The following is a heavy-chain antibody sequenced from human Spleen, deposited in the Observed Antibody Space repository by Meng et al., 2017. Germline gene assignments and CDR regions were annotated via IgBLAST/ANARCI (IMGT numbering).Heavy chain of an antibody. V-gene: IGHV4-34*01. D-gene: IGHD2-2*01. Sequence: QGQQQQWAAGLLKPSVTLSFSCSGYGGSVSGYYWSWIRQPPGKGLEWIGEINHSGSTNYNPSLKSRVAISVDTSKNQFSLKLSSVTAADTAVYYCASISSTSSIDYWGQGTLVTVSS. CDR1: GGSVSGYY. J-gene: IGHJ4*02. CDR3: ASISSTSSIDY. CDR2: INHSGST.